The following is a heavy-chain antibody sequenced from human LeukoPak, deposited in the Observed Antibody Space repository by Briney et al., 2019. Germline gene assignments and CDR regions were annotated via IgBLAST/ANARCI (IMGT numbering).Heavy chain of an antibody. CDR2: INTNTGNP. Sequence: ASVKVSCKASGYTFTDYGMCWMRQAPGQGLEWMGWINTNTGNPTYAQGFTGRFVFSLDTSVSTAYLQITSLKAEDTAVYYCARVYRSSWYPMDYWGQGTLVTVSS. V-gene: IGHV7-4-1*02. CDR3: ARVYRSSWYPMDY. J-gene: IGHJ4*02. D-gene: IGHD6-13*01. CDR1: GYTFTDYG.